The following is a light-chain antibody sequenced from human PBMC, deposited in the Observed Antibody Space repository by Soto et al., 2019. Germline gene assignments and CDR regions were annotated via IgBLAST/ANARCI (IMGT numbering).Light chain of an antibody. Sequence: EIVMTQSPATLSVSLGERATLSCRASQSVNSKLAWYQQKPGQAPRLLIYGASTRATGIPARFSGSGSGTEFTLTLSSLESEDFAVYYCQQYNNWPPYTFGQGTKVDIK. CDR2: GAS. V-gene: IGKV3-15*01. CDR1: QSVNSK. CDR3: QQYNNWPPYT. J-gene: IGKJ2*01.